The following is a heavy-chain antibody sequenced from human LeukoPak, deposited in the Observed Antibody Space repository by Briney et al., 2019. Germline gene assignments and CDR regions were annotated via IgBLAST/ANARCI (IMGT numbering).Heavy chain of an antibody. V-gene: IGHV1-2*02. D-gene: IGHD6-13*01. CDR1: GYTFTGYY. CDR2: INPNSGGT. Sequence: ASVKVSCKASGYTFTGYYMHWVRQAPGQGLEWMGWINPNSGGTNYAQKFQGRVTMTRDTSISTAYMELSRLRSDDTAVYYCARDRDSSSWYHAFDIWGQGTMVTVSS. J-gene: IGHJ3*02. CDR3: ARDRDSSSWYHAFDI.